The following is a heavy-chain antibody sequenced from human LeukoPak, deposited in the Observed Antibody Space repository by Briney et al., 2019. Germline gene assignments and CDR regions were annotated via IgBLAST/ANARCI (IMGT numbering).Heavy chain of an antibody. CDR3: AREEDGGATKEVRRIGPVRRLDY. CDR1: GGTFSSYA. J-gene: IGHJ4*02. V-gene: IGHV1-69*13. Sequence: RGASVKVSCKASGGTFSSYAISWVRQAPGQGLEWMGGIIPIFGTANYAQKFQGRVTITADESTSTAYMELSSLRSEDTAVYYCAREEDGGATKEVRRIGPVRRLDYWGQGTLVTVSS. D-gene: IGHD1-26*01. CDR2: IIPIFGTA.